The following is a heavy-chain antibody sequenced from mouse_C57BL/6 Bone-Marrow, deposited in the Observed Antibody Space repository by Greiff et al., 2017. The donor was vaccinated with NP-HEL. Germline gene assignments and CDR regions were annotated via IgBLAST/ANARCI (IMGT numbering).Heavy chain of an antibody. CDR1: GFTFSSYG. Sequence: EVMLVESGGDLVKPGGSLKLSCAASGFTFSSYGMSWVRQTPDKRLEWVATISSGGSYTYYPDSVKGRFTISRDNAKNTLYLQMSSLKSEDTAVYYCARRGDPDWYSDVWGTGTTVTVSS. CDR3: ARRGDPDWYSDV. CDR2: ISSGGSYT. J-gene: IGHJ1*03. V-gene: IGHV5-6*02.